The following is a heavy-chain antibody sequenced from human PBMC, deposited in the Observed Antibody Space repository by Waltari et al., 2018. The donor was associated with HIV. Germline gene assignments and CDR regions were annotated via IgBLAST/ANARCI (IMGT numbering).Heavy chain of an antibody. CDR3: AKSDTGYSSSWKGY. CDR2: ISGSGGRT. J-gene: IGHJ4*02. Sequence: EVQLLESGGGLVQPGGSLRLSCAASGFTFSSYAMSWVRQAPGKGLEWVSAISGSGGRTYYADSVKGRFTISRDNSKNTLYLQMNSLRAEDTAVYYCAKSDTGYSSSWKGYWGQGTLVTVSS. V-gene: IGHV3-23*01. D-gene: IGHD6-13*01. CDR1: GFTFSSYA.